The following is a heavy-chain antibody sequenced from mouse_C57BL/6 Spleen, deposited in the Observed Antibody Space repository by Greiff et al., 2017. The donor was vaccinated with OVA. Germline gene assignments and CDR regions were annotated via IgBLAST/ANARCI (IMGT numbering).Heavy chain of an antibody. CDR1: GYTFTSYW. J-gene: IGHJ1*03. V-gene: IGHV1-64*01. CDR3: ATLREYFDV. CDR2: IHPNSGST. Sequence: QVQLKQPGAELVKPGASVKLSCKASGYTFTSYWMHWVKQRPGQGLEWIGMIHPNSGSTNYNEKFKSKSTLTVDKSSSTAYMQLSSLTSEDSAVYYCATLREYFDVWGTGTTVTVSS.